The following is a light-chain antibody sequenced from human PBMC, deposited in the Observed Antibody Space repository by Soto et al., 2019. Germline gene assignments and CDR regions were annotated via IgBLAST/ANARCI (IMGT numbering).Light chain of an antibody. Sequence: IQMTQSPSSLSASVGDRVTITCRASQSISSYLNWYQQKPGKAPKLLIFGATTLQSGVPSRFSASGSGPDFTLTISSLQPKDFATYYCLQDYNYPWTFGQGTKVDIK. CDR3: LQDYNYPWT. CDR1: QSISSY. J-gene: IGKJ1*01. CDR2: GAT. V-gene: IGKV1-6*01.